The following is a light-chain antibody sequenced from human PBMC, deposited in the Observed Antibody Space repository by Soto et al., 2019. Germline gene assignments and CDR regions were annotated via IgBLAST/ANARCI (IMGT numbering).Light chain of an antibody. CDR1: QDISNW. CDR2: WAS. Sequence: DIQMTQSPSTLSASVGDRVTITCRASQDISNWLAWYQQKPGETPKLLIYWASTLETGVPSRFSGSGSGTEFILTISSLQPDDFATYYCQQYNNYSWTFGQGTKVEIK. J-gene: IGKJ1*01. CDR3: QQYNNYSWT. V-gene: IGKV1-5*03.